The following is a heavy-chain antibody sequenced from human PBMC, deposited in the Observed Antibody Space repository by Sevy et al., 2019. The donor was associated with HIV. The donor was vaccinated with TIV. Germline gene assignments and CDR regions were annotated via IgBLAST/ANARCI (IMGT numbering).Heavy chain of an antibody. Sequence: GGSLRLSCAASGLAFSSYAMHWVRQAPDKGLEWVAGSSYDGSNQDYADSVKGRFTISRDNSKNTLYLQMNSLRVEDTAVYYCARFPPERAFDIWGQGTMVTVSS. V-gene: IGHV3-30*04. CDR2: SSYDGSNQ. CDR1: GLAFSSYA. CDR3: ARFPPERAFDI. J-gene: IGHJ3*02.